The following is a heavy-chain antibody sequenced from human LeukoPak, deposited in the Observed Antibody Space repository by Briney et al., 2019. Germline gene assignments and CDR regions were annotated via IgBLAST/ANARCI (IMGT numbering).Heavy chain of an antibody. CDR1: GFTFSSYT. CDR3: ARVNGDYERGGAPDY. CDR2: ISSGSTYV. V-gene: IGHV3-21*01. D-gene: IGHD4-17*01. J-gene: IGHJ4*02. Sequence: GGSLRLSCAASGFTFSSYTMNWVCQAPGRGLDWVSSISSGSTYVYYAESVKGRFTISRDNAKNSLYLQMNNLRVEDTAIYYCARVNGDYERGGAPDYWGQGTLVTVSS.